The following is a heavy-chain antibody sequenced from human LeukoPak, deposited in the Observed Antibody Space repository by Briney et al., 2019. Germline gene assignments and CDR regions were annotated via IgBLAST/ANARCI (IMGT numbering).Heavy chain of an antibody. Sequence: GGSLRLSCTASGFIFNKYWMSWVRQAPGKGLEWVANMRQDGSEINYVDSVKGRFTISRDNAKNSLYLQMNSLRVEDTAVYYCARVSGDGESSYRALDIWGQGTMVTVSS. CDR3: ARVSGDGESSYRALDI. CDR1: GFIFNKYW. J-gene: IGHJ3*02. V-gene: IGHV3-7*01. D-gene: IGHD1-26*01. CDR2: MRQDGSEI.